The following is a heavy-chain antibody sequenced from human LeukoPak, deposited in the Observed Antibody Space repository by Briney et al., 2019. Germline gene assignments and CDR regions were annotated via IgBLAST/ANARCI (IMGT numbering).Heavy chain of an antibody. D-gene: IGHD3-3*02. CDR1: GGSISSYY. CDR3: ARHLAEGSYYYGMDV. Sequence: PSETLSLTCTVSGGSISSYYWSWIRQPPGKGLEWIWYIYYSGSTNYNPSLKSRVTISVDTSKNQFSLKLSSVTAADTAVYYCARHLAEGSYYYGMDVWGQGTTVTVSS. CDR2: IYYSGST. J-gene: IGHJ6*02. V-gene: IGHV4-59*08.